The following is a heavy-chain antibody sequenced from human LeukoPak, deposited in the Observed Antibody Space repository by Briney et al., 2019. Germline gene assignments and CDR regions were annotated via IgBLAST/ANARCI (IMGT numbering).Heavy chain of an antibody. CDR2: IYPADSDT. D-gene: IGHD3-22*01. V-gene: IGHV5-51*01. CDR1: GYSFTSYW. J-gene: IGHJ4*02. Sequence: GESLKISCKGSGYSFTSYWIAWVRQMPGKGLEWMGIIYPADSDTRYSPSFQGQVTMSADKSINTAYLQWSSLKASDTAMYYCARAFFDPYYYDSSGYSDYWGQGTLVTVSS. CDR3: ARAFFDPYYYDSSGYSDY.